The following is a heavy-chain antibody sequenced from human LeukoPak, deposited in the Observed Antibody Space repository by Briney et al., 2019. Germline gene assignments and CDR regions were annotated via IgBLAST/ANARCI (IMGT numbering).Heavy chain of an antibody. D-gene: IGHD3-3*01. CDR3: ARGTYYDFWSGYPFDY. J-gene: IGHJ4*02. CDR2: IIPIFGTA. CDR1: GGTFSSYA. V-gene: IGHV1-69*05. Sequence: ASVKVSCKASGGTFSSYAISWVRQAPGQGLEWMGRIIPIFGTANYAQKFQGRVTITTDESTSTAHMELSSLRSEDTAVYYCARGTYYDFWSGYPFDYWGQGTLVTVSS.